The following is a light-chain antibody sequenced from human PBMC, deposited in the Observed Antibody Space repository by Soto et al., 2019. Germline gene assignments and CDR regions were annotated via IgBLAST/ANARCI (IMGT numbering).Light chain of an antibody. CDR1: QGLVHSDGNTY. V-gene: IGKV2-30*02. CDR2: KVS. J-gene: IGKJ2*01. Sequence: DVVMTQSPLSLPVTLGQPASISCRSSQGLVHSDGNTYLNWFQQRPGQSPRRLICKVSNRDSGVPDRFSDSASGTDFTLKISRVEAEDVGVYYCIQGTHWPYTFGQGTKVDIK. CDR3: IQGTHWPYT.